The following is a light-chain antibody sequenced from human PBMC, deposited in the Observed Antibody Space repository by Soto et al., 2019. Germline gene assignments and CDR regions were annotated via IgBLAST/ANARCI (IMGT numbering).Light chain of an antibody. Sequence: AIQMTQSQSSLSASVGDRVTITCRASQDIRTELGWYQQKPGKAPNLLIYATSSLQSGVPSRFSGSGSGTDFTLTISSLQPEDFATYYCLQDYNYPRTFGQGTKVDIK. CDR2: ATS. CDR3: LQDYNYPRT. CDR1: QDIRTE. V-gene: IGKV1-6*01. J-gene: IGKJ1*01.